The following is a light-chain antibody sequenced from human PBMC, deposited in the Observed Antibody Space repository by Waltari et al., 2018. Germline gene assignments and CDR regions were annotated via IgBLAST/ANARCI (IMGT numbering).Light chain of an antibody. V-gene: IGKV3-15*01. CDR1: QSLSSN. Sequence: LSVSPGERATLSCRASQSLSSNLAWYQQKPGQAPRLLIYGASTRATGIPARFSGSGSGTEFTLTISSLQSEDFAVYYCQQYNNWPQTFGQGTKVEIK. CDR2: GAS. J-gene: IGKJ1*01. CDR3: QQYNNWPQT.